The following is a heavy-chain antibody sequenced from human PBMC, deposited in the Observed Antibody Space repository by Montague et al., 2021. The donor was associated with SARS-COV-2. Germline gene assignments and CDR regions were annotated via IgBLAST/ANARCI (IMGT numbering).Heavy chain of an antibody. CDR2: INTDGSTS. J-gene: IGHJ4*02. Sequence: SLRLSCAASGFTFSSYWLHWVRQAPGKGLVWVSRINTDGSTSTYADSVKGRFTVSRDNAKNTLYLQMSSPRAEDTAVYYCARNSDSWGQGTLVTVSS. CDR3: ARNSDS. V-gene: IGHV3-74*01. CDR1: GFTFSSYW.